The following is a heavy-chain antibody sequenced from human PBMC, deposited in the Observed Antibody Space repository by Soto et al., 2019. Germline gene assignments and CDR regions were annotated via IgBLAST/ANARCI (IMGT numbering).Heavy chain of an antibody. CDR3: ARDINSGSYRHFDY. V-gene: IGHV3-33*01. CDR2: IWYDGSNK. Sequence: QVQLVEYGGGVDQPGRSLRLSCAASGFTFSSYGMHWVRQAPGKGLEWVAVIWYDGSNKYYADSVKGRFTISRDNSKNTLYLQMNSLRAEDTAVYYCARDINSGSYRHFDYWGQGTLVTVSS. J-gene: IGHJ4*02. D-gene: IGHD1-26*01. CDR1: GFTFSSYG.